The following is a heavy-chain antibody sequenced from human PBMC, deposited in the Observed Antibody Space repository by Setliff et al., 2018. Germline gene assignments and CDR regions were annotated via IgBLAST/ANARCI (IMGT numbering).Heavy chain of an antibody. J-gene: IGHJ4*02. CDR1: GGSISSYY. Sequence: SETLSLTCTVSGGSISSYYWSWIRQPAGKGLEWIGRIYTSGSTNYNPSLKSRVTMSVDTSKNQFSLKLSSVTAADTAVYYCASLYYYDSSGYYYSRDYWGQGTLVTVSS. V-gene: IGHV4-4*07. CDR3: ASLYYYDSSGYYYSRDY. CDR2: IYTSGST. D-gene: IGHD3-22*01.